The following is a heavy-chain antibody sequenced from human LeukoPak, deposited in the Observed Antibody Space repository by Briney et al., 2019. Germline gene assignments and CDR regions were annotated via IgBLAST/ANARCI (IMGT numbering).Heavy chain of an antibody. CDR1: GFTFSSYG. D-gene: IGHD6-13*01. V-gene: IGHV3-33*01. J-gene: IGHJ1*01. CDR2: IWYDGSNK. CDR3: AAASGYSYFEH. Sequence: PGGSLRLSCAASGFTFSSYGMHWVRQAPGKGLEWVSIIWYDGSNKYYADSVKGRFTISRDDPKNTVYLQMNSLRVEDTAVYYCAAASGYSYFEHWGQGTLVIVSS.